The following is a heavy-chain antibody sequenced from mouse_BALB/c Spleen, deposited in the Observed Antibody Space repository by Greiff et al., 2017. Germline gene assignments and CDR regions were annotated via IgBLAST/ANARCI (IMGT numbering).Heavy chain of an antibody. CDR1: GYTFTDYN. CDR3: ARNTYDYDDY. V-gene: IGHV1-18*01. CDR2: INPNNGGT. J-gene: IGHJ2*01. Sequence: EVQLVESGPELVKPGASVKIPCKASGYTFTDYNMDWVKQSHGKSLEWIGDINPNNGGTIYNQKFKGKATLTVDKSSSTAYMELRSLTSEDTAVYYCARNTYDYDDYWGLGTTLTVSS. D-gene: IGHD2-4*01.